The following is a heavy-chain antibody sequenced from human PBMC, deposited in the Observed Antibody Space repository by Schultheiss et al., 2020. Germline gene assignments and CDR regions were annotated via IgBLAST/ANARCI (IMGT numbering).Heavy chain of an antibody. J-gene: IGHJ4*02. V-gene: IGHV3-33*08. D-gene: IGHD1-26*01. Sequence: GGSLRLSCAASGFTFSSYSMNWVRQAPGKGLEWVAVIWYDGSNKYYADSVKGRFTISRDNSKNTLYLQMNSLRAEDTAVYYCARDRGKWELRHYFDYWGQGTLVTVSS. CDR3: ARDRGKWELRHYFDY. CDR1: GFTFSSYS. CDR2: IWYDGSNK.